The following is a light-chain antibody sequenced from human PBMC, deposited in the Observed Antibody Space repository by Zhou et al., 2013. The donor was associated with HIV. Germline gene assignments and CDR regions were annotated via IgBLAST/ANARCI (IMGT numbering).Light chain of an antibody. J-gene: IGKJ1*01. V-gene: IGKV1-5*03. CDR2: KAS. Sequence: DIQLTQSPSFLSASVGASVTITCRASQSIGNWLAWYQQKPGKAPKLLIYKASNLESGVPSRFSGSGSATEFTLTINSLQPDDFATYYCQQYHTHWTF. CDR3: QQYHTHWT. CDR1: QSIGNW.